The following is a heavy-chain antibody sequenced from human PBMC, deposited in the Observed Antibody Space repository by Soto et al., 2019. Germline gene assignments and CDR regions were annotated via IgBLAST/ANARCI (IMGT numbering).Heavy chain of an antibody. J-gene: IGHJ4*02. CDR1: GFTFRDYA. CDR3: AKHSRETTTCCGED. V-gene: IGHV3-23*01. CDR2: VSNSGSST. Sequence: PGGSLRLSCAASGFTFRDYAMSWVRHAPGRGLEWVSGVSNSGSSTYYADSVKGRFTISRDNSKNRLYLQMNSLRAEDTAVYYCAKHSRETTTCCGEDWGQGTRVTVSS. D-gene: IGHD2-2*01.